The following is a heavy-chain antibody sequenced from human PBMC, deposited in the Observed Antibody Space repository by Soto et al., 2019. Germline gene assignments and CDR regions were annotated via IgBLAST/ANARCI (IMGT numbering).Heavy chain of an antibody. CDR1: GASISSSNW. CDR2: ISHIGST. CDR3: ASSAVIGPSYGGTTS. V-gene: IGHV4-4*02. J-gene: IGHJ4*02. D-gene: IGHD2-15*01. Sequence: PSETLSLTCAVSGASISSSNWWSWVRQPPGKGREWIGDISHIGSTNYNPSLKSPLTISVDKPKKQSSLKLSSVTAADTAVYYCASSAVIGPSYGGTTSWGQGTLVTVSS.